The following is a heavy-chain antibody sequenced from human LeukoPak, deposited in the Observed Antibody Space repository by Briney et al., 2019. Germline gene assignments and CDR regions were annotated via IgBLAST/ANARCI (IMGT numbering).Heavy chain of an antibody. J-gene: IGHJ4*02. CDR1: GFTFSSYS. V-gene: IGHV3-21*01. D-gene: IGHD3-10*01. CDR2: ISSSSSYI. CDR3: ARFRRSGSYSDY. Sequence: GGSLRLSCAASGFTFSSYSMNWVRQAPGKGLEWVSSISSSSSYIYYADSVKGRFTISRDNAKNSLYLQMNSLRAEDTAVYYCARFRRSGSYSDYWGQGTLVTVSS.